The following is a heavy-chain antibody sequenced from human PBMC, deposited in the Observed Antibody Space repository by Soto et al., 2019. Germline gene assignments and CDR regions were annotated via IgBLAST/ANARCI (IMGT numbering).Heavy chain of an antibody. CDR2: ISGSGGRV. J-gene: IGHJ3*02. CDR3: AMTRLYDTGTNDYHRDALDI. V-gene: IGHV3-23*01. CDR1: GFSFGTYV. Sequence: EVQLLESGGGMGEHRGSLKLSCAASGFSFGTYVMNWVRQAPGKGLEWVSGISGSGGRVYSADSVKGRFTISRDNSRNTLYLQMNSLRAEDTAIYYCAMTRLYDTGTNDYHRDALDIWGQGTQVIVSS. D-gene: IGHD3-22*01.